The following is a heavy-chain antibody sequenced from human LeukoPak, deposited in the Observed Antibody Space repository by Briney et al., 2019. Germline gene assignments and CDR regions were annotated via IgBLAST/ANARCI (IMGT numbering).Heavy chain of an antibody. D-gene: IGHD3-16*01. Sequence: SETLSLTCTVPGGSITGNYWSWIRQPPRKGLEWIGYIHYTGSTNYNPSLNSRITMSVDTPNNQFSLRLTSVTATDTAVYYCARLHALGAEEFDPWGQGALVTVSS. J-gene: IGHJ5*02. CDR3: ARLHALGAEEFDP. CDR2: IHYTGST. CDR1: GGSITGNY. V-gene: IGHV4-59*08.